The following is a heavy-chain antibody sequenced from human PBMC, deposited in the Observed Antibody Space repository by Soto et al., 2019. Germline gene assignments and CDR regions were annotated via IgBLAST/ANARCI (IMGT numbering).Heavy chain of an antibody. CDR2: VIPFVGIA. CDR3: ARVGNYYDSSGYYLPDY. V-gene: IGHV1-69*02. CDR1: GGTFSSYT. D-gene: IGHD3-22*01. J-gene: IGHJ4*02. Sequence: QVQLVQSGAEVKKPGSSVKVSCKASGGTFSSYTINWVRQAPGQGLEWMGRVIPFVGIANYAQKFQGRVTITADKSTSQAYLELSSLRSEDTAVYYCARVGNYYDSSGYYLPDYWGQGTLVTVSS.